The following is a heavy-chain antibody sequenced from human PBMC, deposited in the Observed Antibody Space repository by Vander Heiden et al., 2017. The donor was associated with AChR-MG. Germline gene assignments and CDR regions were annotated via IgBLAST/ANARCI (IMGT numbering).Heavy chain of an antibody. J-gene: IGHJ3*02. Sequence: EVQLVESGGGLVKPGGSLRLACAASGFTFSSYSMNWVRQAPGKGLEWVSSISSSSSYIYYADSVKGRFTISRDNAKNSLYLQMNSLRAEDTAVYYCARAPKSDAFDIWGQVTMVTVSS. CDR1: GFTFSSYS. CDR3: ARAPKSDAFDI. CDR2: ISSSSSYI. V-gene: IGHV3-21*01.